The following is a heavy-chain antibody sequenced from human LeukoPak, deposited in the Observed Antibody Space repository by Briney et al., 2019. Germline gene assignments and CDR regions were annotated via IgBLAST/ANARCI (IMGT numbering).Heavy chain of an antibody. CDR1: GYTFTSYG. Sequence: GASVKVSCKASGYTFTSYGISWVRQAPGQGLEWMGWISAYNGNTNYAQKLQGRVTMTTDTSTSTAYMELRSLRSDDTAVYCCARSDITMIVVVTDYWGQGTLVTVSS. CDR3: ARSDITMIVVVTDY. CDR2: ISAYNGNT. V-gene: IGHV1-18*01. J-gene: IGHJ4*02. D-gene: IGHD3-22*01.